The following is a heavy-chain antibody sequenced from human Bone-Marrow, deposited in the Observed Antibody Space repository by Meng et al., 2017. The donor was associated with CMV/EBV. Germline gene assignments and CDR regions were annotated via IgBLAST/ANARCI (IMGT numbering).Heavy chain of an antibody. Sequence: GPTLVKPTETPTLTCTVSGFSLSNATMGVSWIRQPPGKALEWLAHIFSNDEKSYSTSLKSRLTISKDTSKSQVVLTMTNMDPVDTATYYCARMGRHYYYYGMDVWGQGTTVTVSS. CDR3: ARMGRHYYYYGMDV. V-gene: IGHV2-26*01. CDR2: IFSNDEK. CDR1: GFSLSNATMG. J-gene: IGHJ6*01.